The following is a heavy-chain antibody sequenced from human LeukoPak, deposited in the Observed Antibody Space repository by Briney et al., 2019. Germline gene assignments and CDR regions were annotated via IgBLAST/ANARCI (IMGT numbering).Heavy chain of an antibody. D-gene: IGHD4-11*01. J-gene: IGHJ4*02. CDR2: IYYSGST. V-gene: IGHV4-61*01. CDR1: GGSVSSGSYY. CDR3: ARESRSKGLHGDY. Sequence: SETLSLTCTVSGGSVSSGSYYWSWIRQPPGKGLEWIGYIYYSGSTNYNPSLKSRVTISVDTSKNQFSLKLSSVTAADTAVYYCARESRSKGLHGDYWGQGTLVTVSS.